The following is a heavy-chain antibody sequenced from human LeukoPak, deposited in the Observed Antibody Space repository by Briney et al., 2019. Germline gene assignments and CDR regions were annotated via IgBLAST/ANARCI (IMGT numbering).Heavy chain of an antibody. Sequence: QPGGFLRLSCAASAFTFRSFHMHWVRQAPGKGLEWVAIIWYDGSNKYYRDSVKGRFTISRDNSKNTLYLQMNSLRAEDTAVYYCARDHVAAGYFDYWGQGTLVTVSS. CDR3: ARDHVAAGYFDY. J-gene: IGHJ4*02. V-gene: IGHV3-33*01. CDR1: AFTFRSFH. CDR2: IWYDGSNK. D-gene: IGHD6-13*01.